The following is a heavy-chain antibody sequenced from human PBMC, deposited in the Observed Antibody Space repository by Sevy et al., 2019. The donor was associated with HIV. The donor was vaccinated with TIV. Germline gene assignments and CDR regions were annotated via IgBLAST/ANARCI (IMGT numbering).Heavy chain of an antibody. V-gene: IGHV1-24*01. CDR2: FDPEDGET. CDR3: ARDSIPLVQGVIITPYYYGMDV. J-gene: IGHJ6*02. CDR1: GYTLTELS. D-gene: IGHD3-10*01. Sequence: ASVKVSCKVSGYTLTELSMHWVRQAPGKGLEWMGGFDPEDGETIYAQKFQGRVTMTEDTSTDTAYMELSSLRSDDTAVYYCARDSIPLVQGVIITPYYYGMDVWGQGTTVTVSS.